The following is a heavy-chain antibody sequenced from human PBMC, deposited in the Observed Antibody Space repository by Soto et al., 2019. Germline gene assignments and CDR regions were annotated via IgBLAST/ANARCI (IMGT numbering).Heavy chain of an antibody. Sequence: GASVKVSCKASGGTFSSYTISWVRQAPGQGLEWMGRIIPILGIANYAQKFQGRVTITADKSTSTAYMELSGLRSEDTAVYYCAREGATVTPADYYYYMDVWGKGTTVTVSS. V-gene: IGHV1-69*04. D-gene: IGHD4-4*01. CDR1: GGTFSSYT. J-gene: IGHJ6*03. CDR2: IIPILGIA. CDR3: AREGATVTPADYYYYMDV.